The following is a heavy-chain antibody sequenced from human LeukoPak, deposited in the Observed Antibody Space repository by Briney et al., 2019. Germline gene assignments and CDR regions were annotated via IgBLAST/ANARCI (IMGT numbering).Heavy chain of an antibody. J-gene: IGHJ5*02. V-gene: IGHV4-39*01. CDR1: GGSISRSSYY. CDR3: ARHPLGWNPPSNWFDP. D-gene: IGHD1-1*01. CDR2: IYYCGST. Sequence: SDTLSLTCTVSGGSISRSSYYWGWIRQPPGKGLEWIGSIYYCGSTHYNPSLQSRVTISVDTSNNQFSLKLSSVTAADTAVYYCARHPLGWNPPSNWFDPWGQGTLVTVSS.